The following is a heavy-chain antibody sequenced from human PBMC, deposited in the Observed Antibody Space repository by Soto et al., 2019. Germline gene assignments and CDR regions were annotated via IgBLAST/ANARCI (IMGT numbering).Heavy chain of an antibody. V-gene: IGHV5-10-1*01. CDR2: IDPSDSYT. J-gene: IGHJ6*02. D-gene: IGHD2-15*01. Sequence: PGESLKISCKGSGYSFTSYWISWVRQMPGKGLEWMGRIDPSDSYTNYSPSFQGHVTISADKSISTAYLQWSSLKASDTAMYYCARPGNDGWPYCSGGSCYSGGGYYYGMDVWGQGTTVTVSS. CDR3: ARPGNDGWPYCSGGSCYSGGGYYYGMDV. CDR1: GYSFTSYW.